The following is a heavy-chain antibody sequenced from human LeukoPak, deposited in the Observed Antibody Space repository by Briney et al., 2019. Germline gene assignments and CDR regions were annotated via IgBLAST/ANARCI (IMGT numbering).Heavy chain of an antibody. Sequence: PSGTLSLTCAVSGGSISSSYYWIWVRQPAGKGLEWIGRIYTSGSTNYNPSLKSRVTMSLDTSKNQFSLKLSSVTAADTAVYYCATTTVTTYWYFDLWGRGTLVTVSS. CDR1: GGSISSSYY. J-gene: IGHJ2*01. V-gene: IGHV4-4*07. CDR2: IYTSGST. CDR3: ATTTVTTYWYFDL. D-gene: IGHD4-17*01.